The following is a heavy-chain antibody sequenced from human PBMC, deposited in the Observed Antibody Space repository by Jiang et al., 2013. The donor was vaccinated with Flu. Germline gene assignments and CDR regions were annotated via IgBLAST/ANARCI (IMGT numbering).Heavy chain of an antibody. CDR2: TRYISRWLT. Sequence: SQTLSLTCVISGDSISNNVVAWNWIRQSPSRGLEWLGKTRYISRWLTEYSVSMQGRITINPDTSRNQLSLQLDSATPDDTAIYYYVRDYNWAFDSWGQGTLVTVSS. CDR1: GDSISNNVVA. D-gene: IGHD1-1*01. CDR3: VRDYNWAFDS. V-gene: IGHV6-1*01. J-gene: IGHJ4*02.